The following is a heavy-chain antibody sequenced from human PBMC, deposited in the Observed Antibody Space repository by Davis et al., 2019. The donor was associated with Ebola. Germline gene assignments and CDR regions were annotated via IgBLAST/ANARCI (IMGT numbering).Heavy chain of an antibody. CDR2: IHPSDSDT. CDR1: GYSFSTHW. V-gene: IGHV5-51*01. Sequence: GESLKISCKASGYSFSTHWIGWVRQVPGKGLEWMGIIHPSDSDTRYSPSLQGQVTFSVDKSDNTAYLHWSTLKASDTATYYCARPIPDCTPGVCNYFFDNWGQGTLVTVSA. CDR3: ARPIPDCTPGVCNYFFDN. J-gene: IGHJ4*02. D-gene: IGHD2-8*01.